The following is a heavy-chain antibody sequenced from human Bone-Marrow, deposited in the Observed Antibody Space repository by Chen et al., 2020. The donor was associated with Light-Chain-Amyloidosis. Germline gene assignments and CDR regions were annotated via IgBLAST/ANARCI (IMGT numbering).Heavy chain of an antibody. V-gene: IGHV4-38-2*01. D-gene: IGHD3-3*01. CDR3: ARADAYYDFWSGYRPFYYGMDV. CDR2: IYHSGST. CDR1: GYSISSGYY. Sequence: QVHLQESGPGLVKPSETLSLTCAVSGYSISSGYYWGWIRQPPGKGLEWIGSIYHSGSTYYNPSLKSRVTISVDTSKNQFSLKLSSVTAADTAVYYCARADAYYDFWSGYRPFYYGMDVWGQGTTVTVSS. J-gene: IGHJ6*02.